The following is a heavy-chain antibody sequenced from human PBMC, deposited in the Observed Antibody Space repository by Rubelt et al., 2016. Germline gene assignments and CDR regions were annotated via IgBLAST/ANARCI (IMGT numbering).Heavy chain of an antibody. D-gene: IGHD4-11*01. CDR2: ISYDGSNK. Sequence: VQLVESGGGLVQPGGSLRLSCAASGFTFSSYAMHWVRQAPGKGLEWVAVISYDGSNKYYADSVKGRFTISRDNSKNTLYLQMNSLRAEDTAVYYCAKDRRLHSDDWGQGTLVTVSS. CDR1: GFTFSSYA. V-gene: IGHV3-30*04. J-gene: IGHJ4*02. CDR3: AKDRRLHSDD.